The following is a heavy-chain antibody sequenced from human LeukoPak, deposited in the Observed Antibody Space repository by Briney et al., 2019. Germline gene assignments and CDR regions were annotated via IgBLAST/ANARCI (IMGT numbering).Heavy chain of an antibody. Sequence: SETLSLTCTLSGGSISSYYWSWIRQPPGKGLEWIGYIYYSGTTNYNPSLKSRVTISVDTSKNQFSLKLSSVTAADTAVYYCARIPETFYYDSSGYFFQYWGQGTLVTVSS. CDR1: GGSISSYY. D-gene: IGHD3-22*01. CDR3: ARIPETFYYDSSGYFFQY. J-gene: IGHJ4*02. V-gene: IGHV4-59*01. CDR2: IYYSGTT.